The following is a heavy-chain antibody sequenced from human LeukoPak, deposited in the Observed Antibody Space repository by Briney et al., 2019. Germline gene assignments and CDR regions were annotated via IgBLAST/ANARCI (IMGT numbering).Heavy chain of an antibody. Sequence: PSQTLSLTCAVSGGSISSGGYSWSWIRQPPGKGLEWIGYIYHSGGTYYNPSLKSRVTISVDRSKNQFSLKLSSVTAADTAVFYCARHVSAYSSGLPYYMDVWGKGTTVTVSS. CDR2: IYHSGGT. CDR1: GGSISSGGYS. J-gene: IGHJ6*03. V-gene: IGHV4-30-2*01. CDR3: ARHVSAYSSGLPYYMDV. D-gene: IGHD6-19*01.